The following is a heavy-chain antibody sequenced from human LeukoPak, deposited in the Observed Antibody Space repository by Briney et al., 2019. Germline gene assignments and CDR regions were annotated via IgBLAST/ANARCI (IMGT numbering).Heavy chain of an antibody. D-gene: IGHD2-2*01. J-gene: IGHJ4*02. V-gene: IGHV3-23*01. Sequence: GGSLRLSCAASGFTFSSYAMSWVRQAPGKGLEWVSSISGSGGSIYYADSVKGRFTISRDNAKNTLYLQMNSLRAEDTAVYYCAKGRGFTMPLAFYYLGQGDLVTVSS. CDR1: GFTFSSYA. CDR3: AKGRGFTMPLAFYY. CDR2: ISGSGGSI.